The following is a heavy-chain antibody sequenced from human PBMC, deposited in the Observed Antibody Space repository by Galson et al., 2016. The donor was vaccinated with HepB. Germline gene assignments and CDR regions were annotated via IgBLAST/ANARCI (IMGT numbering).Heavy chain of an antibody. CDR3: AKDNGRGLRFLEWTYYYHGMDV. CDR2: ISGSGYST. J-gene: IGHJ6*02. V-gene: IGHV3-23*01. D-gene: IGHD3-3*01. CDR1: GFTFSSNP. Sequence: SLRLSCAASGFTFSSNPVTWVRQAPGKGLEWVSTISGSGYSTYYADAVKGRFAISRDNSKNTLYLKIQSLKAEDTAVYYCAKDNGRGLRFLEWTYYYHGMDVWGQGTTVTASS.